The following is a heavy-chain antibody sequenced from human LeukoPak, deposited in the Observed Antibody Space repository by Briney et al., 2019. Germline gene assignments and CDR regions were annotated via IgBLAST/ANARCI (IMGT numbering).Heavy chain of an antibody. CDR1: GFTFSNAW. J-gene: IGHJ6*03. D-gene: IGHD2-2*01. Sequence: PGGSLRLSCAASGFTFSNAWMSWVRQAPGKGLEWVGRIKSKTDGGTTDYAAPVKGRFTISRDDSKNALYPQMNSLKTEDTAVYYCTTAFGYQLLPNYYYYYMDVWGKGTTVTVSS. CDR3: TTAFGYQLLPNYYYYYMDV. CDR2: IKSKTDGGTT. V-gene: IGHV3-15*01.